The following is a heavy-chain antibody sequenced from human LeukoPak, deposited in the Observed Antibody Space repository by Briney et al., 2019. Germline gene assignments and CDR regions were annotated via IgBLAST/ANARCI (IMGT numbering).Heavy chain of an antibody. J-gene: IGHJ4*02. Sequence: ASLKVSCKASGNTFIDNYIHWVRQAPGQGLEWLGRINPNSGGTHFAQNFQGRVTMTRDTSISTVYMELSSLESDDTAISYCARGAQYTTLWPTADYFEYWGQGTLVTVSS. CDR1: GNTFIDNY. V-gene: IGHV1-2*06. CDR2: INPNSGGT. CDR3: ARGAQYTTLWPTADYFEY. D-gene: IGHD2-2*02.